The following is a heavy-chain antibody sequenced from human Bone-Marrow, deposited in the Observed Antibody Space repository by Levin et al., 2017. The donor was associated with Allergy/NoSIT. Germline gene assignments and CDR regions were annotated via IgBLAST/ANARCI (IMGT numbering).Heavy chain of an antibody. D-gene: IGHD2-21*02. CDR3: AGVLSAGDWNY. V-gene: IGHV1-69*01. J-gene: IGHJ4*02. Sequence: KISCKASGGTFSSFAINWVRQAPGQGLEWVGEIIPIFGTTKYAQRFQGRVTITADESTSTVYMEVSSLRSEDTAIYYCAGVLSAGDWNYWGQGTLVTVSS. CDR2: IIPIFGTT. CDR1: GGTFSSFA.